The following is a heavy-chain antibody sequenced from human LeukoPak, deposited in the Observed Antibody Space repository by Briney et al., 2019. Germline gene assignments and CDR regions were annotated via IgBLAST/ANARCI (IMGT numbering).Heavy chain of an antibody. CDR2: INPSGGST. Sequence: ASVKVSCKASGYTFTSYFMHWVRQAPGQGLEWMGIINPSGGSTNYAQKFQGRVTMTRDTSTSTVYMELSRLRSEDTAVYYCARGDHVRIYAESAFDIWGQGTKVTVSS. D-gene: IGHD3-3*01. CDR3: ARGDHVRIYAESAFDI. J-gene: IGHJ3*02. CDR1: GYTFTSYF. V-gene: IGHV1-46*01.